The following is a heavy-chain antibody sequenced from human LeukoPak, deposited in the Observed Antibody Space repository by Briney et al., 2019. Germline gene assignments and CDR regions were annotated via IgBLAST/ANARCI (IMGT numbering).Heavy chain of an antibody. CDR3: ARAATLLAGAFDI. Sequence: PGASVKVSCTASGGTFSSYAISWVRQAPGQGLEWMGGIIPIFGTANYAQKFQGRVTITADESTSTAYMELSSLRSEDTAVYYCARAATLLAGAFDIWGQGTMVTVSS. CDR1: GGTFSSYA. J-gene: IGHJ3*02. V-gene: IGHV1-69*13. D-gene: IGHD5-24*01. CDR2: IIPIFGTA.